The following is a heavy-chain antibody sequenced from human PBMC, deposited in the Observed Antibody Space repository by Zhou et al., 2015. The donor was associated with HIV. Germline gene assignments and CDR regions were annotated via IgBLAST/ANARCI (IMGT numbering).Heavy chain of an antibody. J-gene: IGHJ4*02. Sequence: QVQLVQSGAEVKKPGSSMKVSCKASGGTFSSYGINWVRQAPGQGLEWMGGIIPIFGTANYAQKFQDRVTITADESTSTAYMELSSLRSEDTAVYYCARSKIQLGGVWWYFDYWGQGTLVTVSS. D-gene: IGHD2-8*02. CDR2: IIPIFGTA. CDR3: ARSKIQLGGVWWYFDY. CDR1: GGTFSSYG. V-gene: IGHV1-69*01.